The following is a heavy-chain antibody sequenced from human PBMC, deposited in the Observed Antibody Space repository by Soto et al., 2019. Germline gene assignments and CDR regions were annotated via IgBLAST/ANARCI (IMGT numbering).Heavy chain of an antibody. J-gene: IGHJ4*01. V-gene: IGHV4-34*01. CDR2: TNHIRST. CDR3: ATLPHYGDPNAGF. CDR1: GGSFSGYY. D-gene: IGHD4-17*01. Sequence: SETLSLTCAVYGGSFSGYYWSWIRQPPEKGLEWIGETNHIRSTNYSPSLKSRVTISVDTSKNHFSLKLTSMTAADTAVYYCATLPHYGDPNAGFWGHGILVTVSS.